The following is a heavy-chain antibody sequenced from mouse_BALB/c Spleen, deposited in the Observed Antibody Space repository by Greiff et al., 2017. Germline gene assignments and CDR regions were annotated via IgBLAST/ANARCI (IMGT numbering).Heavy chain of an antibody. D-gene: IGHD2-1*01. Sequence: QVQLQQPGAELVKPGASVKLSCKASGYTFTSYWMHWVKQRPGQGLEWIGEIDPSDSYTNYNQKFKGKATLTVDKSSSTAYMQLSSLTSEDSAVYYCARGGYGNSYAMDYWGQGTSVTVSS. CDR1: GYTFTSYW. CDR2: IDPSDSYT. V-gene: IGHV1-69*02. CDR3: ARGGYGNSYAMDY. J-gene: IGHJ4*01.